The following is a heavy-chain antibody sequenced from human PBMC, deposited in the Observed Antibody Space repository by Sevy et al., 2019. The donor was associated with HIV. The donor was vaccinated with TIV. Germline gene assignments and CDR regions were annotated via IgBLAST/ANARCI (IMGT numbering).Heavy chain of an antibody. D-gene: IGHD3-10*01. J-gene: IGHJ6*02. CDR1: GSSFESFA. CDR2: ISKSSGYI. Sequence: GGSLRLSCAASGSSFESFAMNWVRQAPGKGLEWVAYISKSSGYIYYEDSVKGRFTISRDNAKNSLFLQMNSLGAEDTAIYYCTRGSGIDYYEKGMDLWGQGTTVTVSS. V-gene: IGHV3-21*04. CDR3: TRGSGIDYYEKGMDL.